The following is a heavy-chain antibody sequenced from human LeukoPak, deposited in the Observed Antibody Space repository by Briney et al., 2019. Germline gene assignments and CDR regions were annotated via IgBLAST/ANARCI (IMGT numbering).Heavy chain of an antibody. CDR3: ATHRHSSSWYAEPDLVN. V-gene: IGHV3-23*01. CDR2: ISGSGGRT. Sequence: PGGSLRLSCAASGFTFSSYAMSWVRQAPGKGLEWVSAISGSGGRTYYADSVKGRFTISRDNSKNTLYLQMNSLRAEDTAVYYCATHRHSSSWYAEPDLVNWGQGTLVTVSS. CDR1: GFTFSSYA. D-gene: IGHD6-13*01. J-gene: IGHJ4*02.